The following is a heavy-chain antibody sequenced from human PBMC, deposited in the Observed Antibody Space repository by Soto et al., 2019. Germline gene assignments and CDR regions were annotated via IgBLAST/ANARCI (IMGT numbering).Heavy chain of an antibody. V-gene: IGHV4-34*01. CDR3: ARGEPRFMEWLLLSEYFDP. CDR1: GGSFSSYY. D-gene: IGHD3-3*01. Sequence: QVQLQQWGAGLLKPSETLSLTCAVYGGSFSSYYWSWIRQPPGKGLEWIGVINHSGNTNYDPSLKSRVTISIDTSKNQVSLTLSSVTAADTAVYYCARGEPRFMEWLLLSEYFDPWGQGTLVTVSS. J-gene: IGHJ5*02. CDR2: INHSGNT.